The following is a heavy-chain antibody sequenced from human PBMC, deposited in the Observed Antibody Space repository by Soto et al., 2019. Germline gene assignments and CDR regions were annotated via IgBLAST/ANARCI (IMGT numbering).Heavy chain of an antibody. V-gene: IGHV3-23*01. J-gene: IGHJ4*02. CDR1: GFTFPTYA. CDR3: ASSSWYAFEY. D-gene: IGHD6-13*01. Sequence: GGSLRLSCAASGFTFPTYAMNWVRQAPGKGLEWVSVMSGSGGSTNYADSVKGRFTISRDNSKKTLYLQMNSLRAEDMAVYYCASSSWYAFEYWGQGTLVTVSS. CDR2: MSGSGGST.